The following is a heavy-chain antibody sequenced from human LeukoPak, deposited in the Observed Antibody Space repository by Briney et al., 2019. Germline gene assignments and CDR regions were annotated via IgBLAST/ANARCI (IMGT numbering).Heavy chain of an antibody. J-gene: IGHJ4*02. CDR2: IYYSGST. V-gene: IGHV4-59*01. Sequence: SETLSLTCTVFGGSISSYYWSWIRQPPGKGLEWIGYIYYSGSTNYNPSLKSRVTISVDTSKNQFSLKLSSVTAADTAVYYCARSFGIFDYWGQGTLVTVSS. D-gene: IGHD3-10*01. CDR3: ARSFGIFDY. CDR1: GGSISSYY.